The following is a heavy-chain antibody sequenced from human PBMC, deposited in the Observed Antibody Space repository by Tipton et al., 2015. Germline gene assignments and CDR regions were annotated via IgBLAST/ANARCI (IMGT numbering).Heavy chain of an antibody. CDR1: GDSISNYF. Sequence: TLSLTCTIPGDSISNYFWSWIRQPAGKGLEWIGRIRTSGNTNYNPSLKSRVTMSADTSKNQSSLKLSSVTAADTAVYYCAREKRISIFGVLIPHFDFWGQGALVSVSS. J-gene: IGHJ4*02. V-gene: IGHV4-4*07. CDR3: AREKRISIFGVLIPHFDF. D-gene: IGHD3-3*01. CDR2: IRTSGNT.